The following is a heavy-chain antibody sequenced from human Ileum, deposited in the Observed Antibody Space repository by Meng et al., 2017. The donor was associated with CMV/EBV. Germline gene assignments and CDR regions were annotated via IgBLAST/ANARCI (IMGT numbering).Heavy chain of an antibody. CDR2: IYYSGST. Sequence: SETLSLTCTVSGGSISSYYWSWIRQPPGKGLEWIGYIYYSGSTNYNPSLKSRVTISVDTSKNQSSLKLSSVTAADTAVYYCVRRRAFDIWGQGTMVTVSS. V-gene: IGHV4-59*01. J-gene: IGHJ3*02. CDR1: GGSISSYY. CDR3: VRRRAFDI.